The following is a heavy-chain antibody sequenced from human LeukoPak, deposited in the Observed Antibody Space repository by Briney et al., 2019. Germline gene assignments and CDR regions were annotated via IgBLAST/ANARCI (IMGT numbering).Heavy chain of an antibody. CDR1: GFSLSTSGMC. D-gene: IGHD3-22*01. V-gene: IGHV2-70*01. CDR3: ARIHRGTMTGAFYI. Sequence: SGPTLVNPTQTLTLTCTCSGFSLSTSGMCVSWIRQPPGKALEWLALIDWDDDKYYSTSLKTRLTISKDTSKNQVVLTMTNMDPVDTATYYSARIHRGTMTGAFYIWGQGTMVTVSS. J-gene: IGHJ3*02. CDR2: IDWDDDK.